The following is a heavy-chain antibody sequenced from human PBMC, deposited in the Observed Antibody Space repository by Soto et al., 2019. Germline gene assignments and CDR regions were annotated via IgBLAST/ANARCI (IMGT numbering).Heavy chain of an antibody. V-gene: IGHV3-74*01. J-gene: IGHJ6*02. Sequence: EVQLVESGGGLVQPGGSLRLSCAASGFTFSSYWMHWVRQAPGKGLVWVSRINSDGSSTSYADSVKGRFTISRDNAKNTLYLQMTSLSAEDTDVYYCAGSGSYRYYGMDVWGQGTTVTVSS. CDR1: GFTFSSYW. CDR2: INSDGSST. CDR3: AGSGSYRYYGMDV. D-gene: IGHD3-10*01.